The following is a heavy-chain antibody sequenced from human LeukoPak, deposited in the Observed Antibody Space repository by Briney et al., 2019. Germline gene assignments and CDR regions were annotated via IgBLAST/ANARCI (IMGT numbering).Heavy chain of an antibody. J-gene: IGHJ4*02. D-gene: IGHD1-26*01. CDR1: GFTFSNYD. CDR3: YWEGY. CDR2: ISGSGITT. V-gene: IGHV3-23*01. Sequence: GGSLRLSCAGSGFTFSNYDMRWVRQAPGKGLEWVSGISGSGITTQYADSVKGRFTISRDNPKNTLSLQMNSLRAEDTAVYYCYWEGYWGQGTLVTVSS.